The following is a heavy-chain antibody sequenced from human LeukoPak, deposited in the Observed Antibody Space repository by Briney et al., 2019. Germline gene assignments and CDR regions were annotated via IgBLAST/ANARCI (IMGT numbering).Heavy chain of an antibody. CDR3: ARDRLMTTVTTVLYGMDV. D-gene: IGHD4-17*01. Sequence: ASVKVSCKASGYTFTSYGISWVRQAPGQGLEWMGWISAYNSNTNYAQKIQGRVTLTTDTSTSTAYMELRSLRSDDTAVYYCARDRLMTTVTTVLYGMDVWGQGTTVTVSS. CDR2: ISAYNSNT. V-gene: IGHV1-18*01. J-gene: IGHJ6*02. CDR1: GYTFTSYG.